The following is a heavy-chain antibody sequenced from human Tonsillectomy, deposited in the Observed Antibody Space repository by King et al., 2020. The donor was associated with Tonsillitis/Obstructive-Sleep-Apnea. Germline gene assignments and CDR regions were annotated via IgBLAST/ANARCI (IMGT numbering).Heavy chain of an antibody. J-gene: IGHJ6*03. Sequence: VQLVESGGGVVQLGRSLRLSCAASGFTFSSYGMDWVRQAPGKGLEWVAVISYDGSNKYYADSVKGRFTISRDNSKNTLYLQMNSLRAEDTAVYYCAKSGVPAALDYYYYYMDVWGKGTTVTVSS. CDR3: AKSGVPAALDYYYYYMDV. CDR2: ISYDGSNK. CDR1: GFTFSSYG. D-gene: IGHD2-2*01. V-gene: IGHV3-30*18.